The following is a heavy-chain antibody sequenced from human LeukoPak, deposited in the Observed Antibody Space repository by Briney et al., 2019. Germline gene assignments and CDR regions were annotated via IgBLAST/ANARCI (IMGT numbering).Heavy chain of an antibody. CDR3: AKDRYDSSGEFDP. D-gene: IGHD3-22*01. V-gene: IGHV3-33*06. Sequence: GRSLRLSCAASGFTFSRSGMHWVRQAPGKGLEWVAVIWFDGSNKYYADSVKDRFTISRDNSKNTLYLQMNSLRAEDTAVYYCAKDRYDSSGEFDPWGQGTLVTVSS. J-gene: IGHJ5*02. CDR2: IWFDGSNK. CDR1: GFTFSRSG.